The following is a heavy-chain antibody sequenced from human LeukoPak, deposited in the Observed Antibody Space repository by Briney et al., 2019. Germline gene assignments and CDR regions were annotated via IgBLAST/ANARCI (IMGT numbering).Heavy chain of an antibody. CDR2: IYHSGST. Sequence: SETLSLTCTVSGYSISSGYYWGWIRQPPGKGLEWIGSIYHSGSTYYNPSLESRVTISVDTSKNQFSLKLSSVTAADTAVYYCARVGVVRGVNYYSGYYYYYYMDVWGKGTTVTVSS. J-gene: IGHJ6*03. D-gene: IGHD3-10*01. CDR1: GYSISSGYY. CDR3: ARVGVVRGVNYYSGYYYYYYMDV. V-gene: IGHV4-38-2*02.